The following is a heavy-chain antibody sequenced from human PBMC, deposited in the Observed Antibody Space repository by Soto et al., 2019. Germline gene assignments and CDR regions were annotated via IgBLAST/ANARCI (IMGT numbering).Heavy chain of an antibody. D-gene: IGHD3-9*01. V-gene: IGHV3-20*01. CDR3: ARDVKPSLTGYYKGWFDP. Sequence: VQLVESGGGVVRPGGSLRLSCAASGFTFDDYGMSWVRQAPGKGLEWVSGINWNGGSTGYADSVKGRFTISRDNAKNSLYLQMNSLRAEDTALYHCARDVKPSLTGYYKGWFDPWGQGTLVTVSS. CDR2: INWNGGST. CDR1: GFTFDDYG. J-gene: IGHJ5*02.